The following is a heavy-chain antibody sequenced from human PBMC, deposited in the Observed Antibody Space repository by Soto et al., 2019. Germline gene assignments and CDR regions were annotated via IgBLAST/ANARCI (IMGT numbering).Heavy chain of an antibody. CDR1: GGSISSGDYY. CDR3: ARAVHYDSSGSYIDY. D-gene: IGHD3-22*01. Sequence: SETLSLTCTVSGGSISSGDYYWSWIRQPPGKGLEWIGYIYYSGSTYYNPSLKSRVTISVDTSKNQFSLKLSSVTAADTAVYYCARAVHYDSSGSYIDYWGQGTLVTVSS. CDR2: IYYSGST. V-gene: IGHV4-30-4*01. J-gene: IGHJ4*02.